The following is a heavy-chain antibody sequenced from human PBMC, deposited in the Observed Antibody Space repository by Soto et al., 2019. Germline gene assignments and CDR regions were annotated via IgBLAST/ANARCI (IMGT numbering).Heavy chain of an antibody. V-gene: IGHV4-34*01. CDR1: GGSLSGNF. J-gene: IGHJ3*02. Sequence: QVQLQQWGAGLLKPSETLSLTCAVSGGSLSGNFWSWIRQTPGKGLDWIAEINHGGDTNYSPSLKSRVTISVDTSKNQCSLKVNSVTAADTAVYYCARGEFGFSYCTSTSSQCAFDIWGQGTMVTVSS. CDR2: INHGGDT. D-gene: IGHD2-2*01. CDR3: ARGEFGFSYCTSTSSQCAFDI.